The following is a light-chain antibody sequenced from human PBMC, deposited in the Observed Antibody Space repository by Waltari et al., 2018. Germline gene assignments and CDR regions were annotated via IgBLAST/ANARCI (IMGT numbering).Light chain of an antibody. V-gene: IGKV1-12*01. CDR1: LNIRTW. Sequence: DSQMTQSPSSVSASVGDRVTITCRASLNIRTWVTWYQQKPGKAPKLLIYAASSLHSGVPSRFSGSGSGTDFTLTISSLQPEDFATYYCQQGNSFPLTFGQGTRLEIK. J-gene: IGKJ5*01. CDR3: QQGNSFPLT. CDR2: AAS.